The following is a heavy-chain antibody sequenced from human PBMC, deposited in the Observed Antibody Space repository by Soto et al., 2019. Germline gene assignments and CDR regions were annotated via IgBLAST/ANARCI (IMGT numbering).Heavy chain of an antibody. V-gene: IGHV4-39*01. J-gene: IGHJ6*02. CDR1: GGSISSSSYY. CDR2: IYYSGST. Sequence: SETLSLTCTVSGGSISSSSYYWGWIRQPPGKGLEWIGSIYYSGSTYYNPSLKSRVTISVDTSKNQFSLKLSSVTAADTAVYYSASPVWSCYANPDPYYYYGLEMWGQGATVTVSS. CDR3: ASPVWSCYANPDPYYYYGLEM. D-gene: IGHD3-3*01.